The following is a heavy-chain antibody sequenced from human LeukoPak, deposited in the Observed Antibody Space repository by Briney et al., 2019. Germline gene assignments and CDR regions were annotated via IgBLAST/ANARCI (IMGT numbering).Heavy chain of an antibody. CDR1: GYSISSGYY. Sequence: SETLSLTCTVSGYSISSGYYWGWIRPPPGKGLEWIGSIYHSGSTYYNPSLKSRVTISVDTSKNQFSLKLSSVTAADTAVYYCARESSYYDSSGFNWFDPWGQGTLVTVSS. D-gene: IGHD3-22*01. CDR2: IYHSGST. J-gene: IGHJ5*02. CDR3: ARESSYYDSSGFNWFDP. V-gene: IGHV4-38-2*02.